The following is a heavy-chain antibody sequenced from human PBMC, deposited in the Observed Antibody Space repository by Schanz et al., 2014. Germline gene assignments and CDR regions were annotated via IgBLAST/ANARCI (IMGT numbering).Heavy chain of an antibody. CDR2: ISPYNGNT. J-gene: IGHJ5*02. D-gene: IGHD2-2*01. V-gene: IGHV1-18*01. Sequence: QGQLVQSGPEVKEPGASVKVSCEASRYTFNTYGLNWVRQAPGQGLEWMGWISPYNGNTNYAQKLQGRVTMTADTSTSTAYMDLRSLRSDDTAVYYCARDRRRYCSTASCLHDNWFDPWGQGTLVIVSS. CDR3: ARDRRRYCSTASCLHDNWFDP. CDR1: RYTFNTYG.